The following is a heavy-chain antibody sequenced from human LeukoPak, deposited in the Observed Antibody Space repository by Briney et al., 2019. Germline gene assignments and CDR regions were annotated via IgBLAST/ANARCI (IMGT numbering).Heavy chain of an antibody. D-gene: IGHD5-12*01. CDR3: ARDRVSGFLDY. CDR2: ISYDGTNK. J-gene: IGHJ4*02. Sequence: GGSLRLSCAASGFTFSSYAMHWVRQAPGKGLEWMAVISYDGTNKYYADSVKGRFTISRDNSKNTLYLQMNSLRAEDTAVYYCARDRVSGFLDYWGQGTLVTVSS. V-gene: IGHV3-30-3*01. CDR1: GFTFSSYA.